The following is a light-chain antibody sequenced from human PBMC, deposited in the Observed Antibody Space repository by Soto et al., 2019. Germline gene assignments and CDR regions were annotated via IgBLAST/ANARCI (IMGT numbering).Light chain of an antibody. V-gene: IGKV3-20*01. J-gene: IGKJ1*01. CDR2: GAS. Sequence: DMVLTQAPGTLSLSPGERATLSCRASQSVGSNYLAWYQQRPGQPPNLLIFGASHRAPDIPDRFSGSGSGTDFTLTISRLEPEDFAVYYCQQYVSSPWAFGQGTKVDIK. CDR1: QSVGSNY. CDR3: QQYVSSPWA.